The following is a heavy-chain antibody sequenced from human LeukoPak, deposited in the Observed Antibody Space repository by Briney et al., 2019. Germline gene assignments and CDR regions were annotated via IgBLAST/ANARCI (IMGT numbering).Heavy chain of an antibody. CDR2: IRSKANSYAT. CDR1: GFTFSGSA. D-gene: IGHD2-8*01. CDR3: TSRAFNVGGDY. Sequence: GGSLRLSCAASGFTFSGSAMHWVRQASGKGLEWVGRIRSKANSYATAYAASVKGRFTISRDDSKNTAYLQMNSLKTEDTAVYYCTSRAFNVGGDYWGQGTLVTVSS. J-gene: IGHJ4*02. V-gene: IGHV3-73*01.